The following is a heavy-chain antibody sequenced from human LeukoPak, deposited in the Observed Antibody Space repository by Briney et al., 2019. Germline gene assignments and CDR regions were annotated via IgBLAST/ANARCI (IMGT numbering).Heavy chain of an antibody. CDR2: ISYDGSNK. CDR3: AKDGDYYGSGTSHIDY. V-gene: IGHV3-30*18. J-gene: IGHJ4*02. CDR1: GFTFSSYG. D-gene: IGHD3-10*01. Sequence: GGSLRLSCAASGFTFSSYGLPWVRQAPGKGLEWVAVISYDGSNKYYADSVKGRFTISRDNSKNTLYLQMNSLRTEDTAVYYCAKDGDYYGSGTSHIDYWGQGTLVTVSS.